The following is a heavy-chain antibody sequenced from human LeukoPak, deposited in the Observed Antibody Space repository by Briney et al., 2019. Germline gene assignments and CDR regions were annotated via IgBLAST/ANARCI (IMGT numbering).Heavy chain of an antibody. D-gene: IGHD4-23*01. V-gene: IGHV3-23*01. CDR3: ARLNSDDTLFDY. Sequence: GGSLRLSCAASGFTFSSYAMSWVRQAPGKGLEWVSAISGSGGSTYYADSVKGRFTISRDNSKNTLYLQMNSLRAEDTAVYYCARLNSDDTLFDYWGQGTQVTVSS. CDR1: GFTFSSYA. J-gene: IGHJ4*02. CDR2: ISGSGGST.